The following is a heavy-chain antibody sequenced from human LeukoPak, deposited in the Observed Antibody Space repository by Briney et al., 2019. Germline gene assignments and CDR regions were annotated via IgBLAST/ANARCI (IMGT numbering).Heavy chain of an antibody. D-gene: IGHD6-6*01. CDR3: TRNEESSYSSSAGDY. CDR2: IRSKAYGGTT. CDR1: GFTFGDYA. V-gene: IGHV3-49*03. Sequence: GGSLRLSCTASGFTFGDYAMSWFRQAPGKGLEWVGFIRSKAYGGTTEYAASVKGRFTISRDDTKSIAYLQMNSLKTEDTAVYYCTRNEESSYSSSAGDYWGQGTLVTVSS. J-gene: IGHJ4*02.